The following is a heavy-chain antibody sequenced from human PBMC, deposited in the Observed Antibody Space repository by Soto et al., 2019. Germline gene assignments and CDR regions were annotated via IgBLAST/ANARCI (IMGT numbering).Heavy chain of an antibody. V-gene: IGHV1-69*01. J-gene: IGHJ4*02. CDR3: AREGDIVVVPAAAGSFDY. Sequence: QVQLVQSGAEVKKPGSSVKVSCKASGGTFSSYAISWVRQAPGQGLEWMGGIIPIFGTANYVQKFQGRVTITADESTSTAYMEVSSLRSEDTAVYYCAREGDIVVVPAAAGSFDYWGQGTLVTLSS. D-gene: IGHD2-2*01. CDR1: GGTFSSYA. CDR2: IIPIFGTA.